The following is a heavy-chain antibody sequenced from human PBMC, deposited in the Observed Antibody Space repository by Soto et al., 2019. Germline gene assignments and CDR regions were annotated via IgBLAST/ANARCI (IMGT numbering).Heavy chain of an antibody. CDR3: ARDRTIGVDGTYYFVY. D-gene: IGHD6-19*01. CDR1: GYTFTSYG. J-gene: IGHJ4*02. CDR2: ISAYNGNT. Sequence: QVQLVQSGAEVKKPGASVKVSCKASGYTFTSYGISWVRQAPGQGLEWMGWISAYNGNTNYAQKLQGRVTLTTDTSRSTAYLELRSLRSDDTAVYSCARDRTIGVDGTYYFVYWGQGTLVTVSS. V-gene: IGHV1-18*01.